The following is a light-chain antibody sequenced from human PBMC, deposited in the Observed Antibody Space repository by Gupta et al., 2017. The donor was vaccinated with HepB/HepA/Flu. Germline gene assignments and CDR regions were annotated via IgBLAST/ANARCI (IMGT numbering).Light chain of an antibody. J-gene: IGLJ1*01. Sequence: QSALTQPASVSGSPGQSITISCTGTSSDVGNYDLVSWYQQHPGKAPKLIIFEVSEWPSGVSDRFSGSKSGNTASLTISGLQTEDEAEYYCFSYAGSNTHVFGTGTKVTVL. CDR3: FSYAGSNTHV. V-gene: IGLV2-23*02. CDR1: SSDVGNYDL. CDR2: EVS.